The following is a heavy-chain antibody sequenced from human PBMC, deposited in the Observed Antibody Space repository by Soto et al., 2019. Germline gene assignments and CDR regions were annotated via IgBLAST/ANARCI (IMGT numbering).Heavy chain of an antibody. D-gene: IGHD1-20*01. J-gene: IGHJ6*02. CDR2: ISAYNGHT. CDR3: ARDPPITGSLRGTPLMAV. V-gene: IGHV1-18*04. CDR1: GYAFSSYG. Sequence: QIQLVQSEGEVKKPGASVKVSCKASGYAFSSYGYSWVRQAPGQGLEWMGWISAYNGHTNVPKKFQDRVTMTTDTSTSTAYMELRSLISDDTAVYYCARDPPITGSLRGTPLMAVWGQGTTVTVSS.